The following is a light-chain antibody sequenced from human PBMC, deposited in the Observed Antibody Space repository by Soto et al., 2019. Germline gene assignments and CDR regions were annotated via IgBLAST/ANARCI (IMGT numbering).Light chain of an antibody. CDR3: QQSYSTPLT. J-gene: IGKJ4*01. CDR1: QNIRTY. Sequence: DIQMTQSPYSLSASLGDSVTITCRASQNIRTYLNWYQQKPGKAPKLLIYAASSLQSGVPSRFSGSGSGTDFTLTISSLQPEDFATYYCQQSYSTPLTFGGGTKVDIK. V-gene: IGKV1-39*01. CDR2: AAS.